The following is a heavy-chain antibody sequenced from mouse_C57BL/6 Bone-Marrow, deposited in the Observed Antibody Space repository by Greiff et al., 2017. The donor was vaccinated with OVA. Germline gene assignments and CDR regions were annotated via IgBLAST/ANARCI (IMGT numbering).Heavy chain of an antibody. Sequence: VQLVESGPGLVQPSQSLSITCTVSGFSLTSYGVHWVRQSPGKGLEWLGVIWRGGSTDYNAAFMSRLSITKDNSKSQVFFKMNSLQADDTAIYYCAKKGYYGSSYDYAMDYWGQGTSVTVSS. D-gene: IGHD1-1*01. V-gene: IGHV2-5*01. J-gene: IGHJ4*01. CDR3: AKKGYYGSSYDYAMDY. CDR1: GFSLTSYG. CDR2: IWRGGST.